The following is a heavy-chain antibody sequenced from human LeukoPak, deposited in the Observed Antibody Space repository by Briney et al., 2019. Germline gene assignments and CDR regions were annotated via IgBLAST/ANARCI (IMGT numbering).Heavy chain of an antibody. D-gene: IGHD6-13*01. CDR3: ARGTGGAAAADFDP. CDR2: IKQDGSEK. CDR1: GFTFSSYW. V-gene: IGHV3-7*05. Sequence: GGSLRLSCAASGFTFSSYWMSWVRQAPGKGLEWVANIKQDGSEKYYVDSVKGRFTISRDNAKNSLYLQMNSLRAEDTAVYYCARGTGGAAAADFDPWGQGTLVTVSS. J-gene: IGHJ5*02.